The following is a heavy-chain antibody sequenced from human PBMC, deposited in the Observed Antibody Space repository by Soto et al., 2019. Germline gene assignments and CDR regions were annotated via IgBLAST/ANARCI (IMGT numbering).Heavy chain of an antibody. CDR1: GVTFSRYW. D-gene: IGHD3-22*01. V-gene: IGHV3-7*01. CDR2: INQDVSQK. CDR3: AKIGYNDWDFDY. Sequence: AXGSLRLSCAAAGVTFSRYWMTWVRQAPGKGLEWVANINQDVSQKLYVDSVRGRFTISRDDARNSVYLQMNNLRADDTAVYYCAKIGYNDWDFDYWGQGTLVTVSS. J-gene: IGHJ4*02.